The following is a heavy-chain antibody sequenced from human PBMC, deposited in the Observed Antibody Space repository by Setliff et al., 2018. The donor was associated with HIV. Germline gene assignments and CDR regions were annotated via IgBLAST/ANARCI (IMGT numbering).Heavy chain of an antibody. CDR2: FYYSGSP. Sequence: SETLSLTCTVSGGSIRSHYWNWIRQSPGKGLEWIAYFYYSGSPNYNPSFKSRVTISVDVSKNQFYLKLSSVTAADTAVYYCAREYSSSSANWYFDLWGRGTLVTVSS. CDR1: GGSIRSHY. D-gene: IGHD6-6*01. J-gene: IGHJ2*01. CDR3: AREYSSSSANWYFDL. V-gene: IGHV4-59*11.